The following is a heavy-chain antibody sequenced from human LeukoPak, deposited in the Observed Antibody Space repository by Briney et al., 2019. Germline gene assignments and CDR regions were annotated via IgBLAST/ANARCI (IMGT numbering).Heavy chain of an antibody. CDR3: ARGGPGTRDY. CDR1: GGSISSHY. V-gene: IGHV4-59*11. J-gene: IGHJ4*02. CDR2: IYYSGST. Sequence: SETLSLTCTVSGGSISSHYWSWIRQPPGKGLEWIGYIYYSGSTNYNPSLKSRVTISVDTSKIQFSLKLSSVTAADTAVYYCARGGPGTRDYWGQGTLVTVSS.